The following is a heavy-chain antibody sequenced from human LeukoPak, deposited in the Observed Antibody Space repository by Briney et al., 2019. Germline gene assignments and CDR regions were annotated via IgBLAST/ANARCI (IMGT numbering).Heavy chain of an antibody. D-gene: IGHD3-3*01. V-gene: IGHV1-3*01. J-gene: IGHJ6*04. CDR1: GYTFTSYA. CDR2: INAGNGNT. Sequence: ASVKVSCKASGYTFTSYAMHWVRQAPGQRLEWMGWINAGNGNTKYSQEFQGRVTMTTDTSTSTAYMELRSLRSDDTAVYYCARGPRYGQNDFWSGYLSVVYHFMDVWGKGTTVTVSS. CDR3: ARGPRYGQNDFWSGYLSVVYHFMDV.